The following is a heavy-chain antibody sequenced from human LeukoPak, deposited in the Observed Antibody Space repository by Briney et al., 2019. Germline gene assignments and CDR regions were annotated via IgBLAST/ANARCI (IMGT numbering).Heavy chain of an antibody. V-gene: IGHV3-23*01. CDR3: AKVGVAGPFDY. D-gene: IGHD6-19*01. CDR2: ISGSGAST. CDR1: GFTFSGYA. J-gene: IGHJ4*02. Sequence: GESLKISCAASGFTFSGYAMSWVRQAPGKGLEWVSTISGSGASTYYADSVKGRFTISRDNSKNTLYLQMNSLRAEDTAVYYCAKVGVAGPFDYWGQGTLVTVSS.